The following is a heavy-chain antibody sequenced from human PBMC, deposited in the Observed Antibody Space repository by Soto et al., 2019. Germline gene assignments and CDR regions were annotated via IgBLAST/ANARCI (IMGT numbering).Heavy chain of an antibody. CDR3: ARAPPLYYYDSSGYALSYYYGMDV. J-gene: IGHJ6*02. CDR2: IYTSGST. D-gene: IGHD3-22*01. CDR1: GGSISSYY. V-gene: IGHV4-4*07. Sequence: QVQLQESGPGLVKPSETLSLTCTVSGGSISSYYWSWIRQPAGKGLEWIGRIYTSGSTNYNPSFKRRVTISGDKAKNQFSLKLSSVTAADTAVYYCARAPPLYYYDSSGYALSYYYGMDVWGQGTTVTVSS.